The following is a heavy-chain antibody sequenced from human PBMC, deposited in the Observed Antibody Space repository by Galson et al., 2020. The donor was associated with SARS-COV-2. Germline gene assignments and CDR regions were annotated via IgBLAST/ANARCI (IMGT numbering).Heavy chain of an antibody. Sequence: SETLYLTCAASGTSISSGSYYWNCNRQPPGKGLEWIGYISHSGSNYYNPSLKSRVTISGDRSKNQFSLRLSSVTAADTAVYYCARLHYGEYAPEAFDIWGPGTRVTVAS. CDR3: ARLHYGEYAPEAFDI. CDR2: ISHSGSN. D-gene: IGHD4-17*01. J-gene: IGHJ3*02. CDR1: GTSISSGSYY. V-gene: IGHV4-30-2*01.